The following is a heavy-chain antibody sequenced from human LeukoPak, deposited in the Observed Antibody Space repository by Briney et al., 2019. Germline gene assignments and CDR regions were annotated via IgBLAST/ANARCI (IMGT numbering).Heavy chain of an antibody. CDR2: IGTAGDT. CDR1: GFTFSSYW. CDR3: ARQNTPHGNFDY. Sequence: GGSLRLSCAASGFTFSSYWMNWARQPAGKGLEWVSAIGTAGDTFYPGSVKGRFTISRENAKKSLFLQMNSLRAEDTAVYYCARQNTPHGNFDYWGQGTLVTVSS. V-gene: IGHV3-13*01. D-gene: IGHD1-26*01. J-gene: IGHJ4*02.